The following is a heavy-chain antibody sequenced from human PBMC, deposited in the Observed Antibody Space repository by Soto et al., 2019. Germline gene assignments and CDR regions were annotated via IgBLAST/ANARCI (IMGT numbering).Heavy chain of an antibody. D-gene: IGHD2-15*01. CDR2: IYYSGST. CDR3: ARDRCSGGSCLDY. J-gene: IGHJ4*02. Sequence: SETLSLTCTVSGDSIGSNGYYWSWIRQHPGKGLEWIGYIYYSGSTYYNPSLKSRVTISLDTSKKQFSLKLSSVTAADTAVYYCARDRCSGGSCLDYWGQGTLVTVSS. V-gene: IGHV4-31*03. CDR1: GDSIGSNGYY.